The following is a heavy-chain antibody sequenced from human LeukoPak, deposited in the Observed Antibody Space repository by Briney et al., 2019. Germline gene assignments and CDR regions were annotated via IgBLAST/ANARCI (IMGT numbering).Heavy chain of an antibody. CDR1: GGSFSGYY. V-gene: IGHV4-34*01. CDR2: INHSGST. J-gene: IGHJ4*02. D-gene: IGHD3-3*01. Sequence: SETLPLTCAVYGGSFSGYYWSWIRQPPGKGLEWIGEINHSGSTNYNPSLKSRVTISVDTSKNQFSLKLSSVTAADTAVYYCASWDFWSGYFFDYWDQGALVTVSS. CDR3: ASWDFWSGYFFDY.